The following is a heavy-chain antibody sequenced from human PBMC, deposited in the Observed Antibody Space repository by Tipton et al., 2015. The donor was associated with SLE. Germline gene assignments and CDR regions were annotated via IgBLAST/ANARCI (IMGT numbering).Heavy chain of an antibody. CDR1: GGSFSGYY. CDR2: INHSGST. D-gene: IGHD3-16*01. V-gene: IGHV4-34*01. J-gene: IGHJ4*02. Sequence: TLSLTCAVYGGSFSGYYWSWIRQPPGKGLEWIGEINHSGSTNYNPSLKSRATISVDTSKNQFSLKLSSVTAADAAVYYCARGLVGGGGFDYWGQGTLVTVSS. CDR3: ARGLVGGGGFDY.